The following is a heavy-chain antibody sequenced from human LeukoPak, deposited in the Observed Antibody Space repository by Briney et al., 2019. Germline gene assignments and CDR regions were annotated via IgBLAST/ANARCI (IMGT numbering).Heavy chain of an antibody. V-gene: IGHV3-21*01. J-gene: IGHJ3*02. CDR3: ARVRLVVAAIGDDAFDI. D-gene: IGHD2-15*01. CDR1: GFTFSSYS. Sequence: GGSLRLSCAASGFTFSSYSMNWVRQAPGKGLEWVSSISSSSSYIYYADSVKGRFTISRDNAKNSLYLQMNSLRAEGTAVYYCARVRLVVAAIGDDAFDIWGQGTMVTVSS. CDR2: ISSSSSYI.